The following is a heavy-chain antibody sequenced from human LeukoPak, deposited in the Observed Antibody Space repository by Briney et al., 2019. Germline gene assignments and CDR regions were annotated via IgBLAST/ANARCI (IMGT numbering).Heavy chain of an antibody. D-gene: IGHD3-9*01. CDR3: ARHSHSYYDILTGPYGWFDP. V-gene: IGHV5-10-1*01. J-gene: IGHJ5*02. CDR2: IVPSDSYT. Sequence: ESLKISCKGSGYIFTSYCISWLRQMPGKGLEWMGRIVPSDSYTNYSPSFQDHLTISADKSISTAYLQWSSLKASDTAMYYCARHSHSYYDILTGPYGWFDPWGQGTLVTVSS. CDR1: GYIFTSYC.